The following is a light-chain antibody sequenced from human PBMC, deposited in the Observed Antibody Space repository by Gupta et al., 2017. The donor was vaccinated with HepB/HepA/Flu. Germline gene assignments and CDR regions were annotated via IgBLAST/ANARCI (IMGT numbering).Light chain of an antibody. CDR2: GNN. CDR1: RSNSGSTS. CDR3: EAWDDSRSGNYV. Sequence: QSVLPPPPSASGTPGQRLTVSCSGSRSNSGSTSVSCYQQLPETAPNLLIFGNNKRHSGAPAHVSGSKSGTSAAIAISGLRSEEEADYYCEAWDDSRSGNYVFGTGTKVTVL. J-gene: IGLJ1*01. V-gene: IGLV1-47*01.